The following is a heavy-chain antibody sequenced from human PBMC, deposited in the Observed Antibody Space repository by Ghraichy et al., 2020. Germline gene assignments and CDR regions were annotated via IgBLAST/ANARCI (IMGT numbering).Heavy chain of an antibody. D-gene: IGHD3-10*01. J-gene: IGHJ5*02. CDR2: INHSGST. CDR3: ARGIRQGYYGSGSHKGRNWFDP. CDR1: GGSFSGYY. V-gene: IGHV4-34*01. Sequence: SETLSLTCAVYGGSFSGYYWSWIRQPPGKGLEWIGEINHSGSTNYNPSLKSRVTISVDTSKNQFSLKLSSVTAADTAVYYCARGIRQGYYGSGSHKGRNWFDPWGQGTLVTVSS.